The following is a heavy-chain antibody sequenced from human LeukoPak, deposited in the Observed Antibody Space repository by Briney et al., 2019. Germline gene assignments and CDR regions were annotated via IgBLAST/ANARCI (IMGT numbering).Heavy chain of an antibody. D-gene: IGHD5-12*01. V-gene: IGHV3-30*02. Sequence: GGSLRLSCAASAFTFSRYGMHWVRQAPGKGLEWVAFIRYDGSNKYYAASVKGRFTISRDNSKNTLNLQMNSLRAEDTAVYYCARDLRGYVDDYWGQGTLVTVSS. CDR2: IRYDGSNK. J-gene: IGHJ4*02. CDR1: AFTFSRYG. CDR3: ARDLRGYVDDY.